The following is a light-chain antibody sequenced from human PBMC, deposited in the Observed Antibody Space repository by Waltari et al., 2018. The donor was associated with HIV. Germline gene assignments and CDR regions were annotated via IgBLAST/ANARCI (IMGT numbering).Light chain of an antibody. CDR2: EVS. Sequence: QSALTQPASVSGSPGQWITISCPGSSSDVGGYTYVSWYQQHPGKAPKLIIYEVSNRPLGVSNRFSGSKSGNTASLTISGLQAEDEADYYCSSFTSRTTWVFGGGTKLTVL. V-gene: IGLV2-14*01. J-gene: IGLJ3*02. CDR3: SSFTSRTTWV. CDR1: SSDVGGYTY.